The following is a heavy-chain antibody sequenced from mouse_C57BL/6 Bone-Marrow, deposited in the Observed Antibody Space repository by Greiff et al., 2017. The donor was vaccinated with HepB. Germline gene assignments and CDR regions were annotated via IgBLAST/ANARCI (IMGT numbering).Heavy chain of an antibody. CDR3: ARHEKLGMDY. Sequence: DVKLVESGGGLVQPGGSLKLSCAASGFTFSDYGMAWVRQAPRKGPEWVAFISNLAYSIYYADTVTGRFTISRENAKNTLYLEMSSLRSEDTAMYYCARHEKLGMDYWGQGTTLTVSS. D-gene: IGHD4-1*01. CDR1: GFTFSDYG. V-gene: IGHV5-15*01. CDR2: ISNLAYSI. J-gene: IGHJ2*01.